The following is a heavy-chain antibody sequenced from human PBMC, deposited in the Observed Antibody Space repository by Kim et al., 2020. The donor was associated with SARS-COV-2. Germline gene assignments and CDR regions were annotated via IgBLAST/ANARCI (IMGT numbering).Heavy chain of an antibody. J-gene: IGHJ6*02. CDR1: GFTFSSYS. CDR3: ARDGGGTGTLPAYYYYYGMDV. D-gene: IGHD1-1*01. CDR2: ISSSSSYI. Sequence: GGSLRLSCAASGFTFSSYSMNWVRQAPGKGLEWVSSISSSSSYIYYADSVKGRFTISRDNAKNSLYLQMNSLRAEDTAVYYCARDGGGTGTLPAYYYYYGMDVWGQGTTVTVSS. V-gene: IGHV3-21*01.